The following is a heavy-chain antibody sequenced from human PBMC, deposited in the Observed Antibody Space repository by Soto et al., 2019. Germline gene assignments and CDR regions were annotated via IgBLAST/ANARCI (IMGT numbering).Heavy chain of an antibody. CDR3: ARGGPGYYGSGSYYPR. V-gene: IGHV4-34*02. CDR1: GGSFSGYY. J-gene: IGHJ4*02. Sequence: QVQLQQWGAGLLKPSETLSLTCAVYGGSFSGYYWTWIRQPPGKGLEWIGEIDHSGSINYNPSLKSRVTVSIDTSKTQFSLKLNSVTASDTAVYYCARGGPGYYGSGSYYPRWGQGTLVTVSS. CDR2: IDHSGSI. D-gene: IGHD3-10*01.